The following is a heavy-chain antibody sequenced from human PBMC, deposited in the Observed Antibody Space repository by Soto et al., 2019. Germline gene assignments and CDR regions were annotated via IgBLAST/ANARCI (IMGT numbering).Heavy chain of an antibody. J-gene: IGHJ6*02. V-gene: IGHV3-74*01. CDR1: GFTFRSYW. CDR2: INSDGSST. D-gene: IGHD3-3*01. CDR3: ARDIKAGWSGFYYYYGMDV. Sequence: GWSLELASASSGFTFRSYWMHLVRQAPGKGLVWVSRINSDGSSTSYADSVKGRFTISRDNAKNTLYLQMNSLRAEDTAVYYCARDIKAGWSGFYYYYGMDVWGQGTTVTVSS.